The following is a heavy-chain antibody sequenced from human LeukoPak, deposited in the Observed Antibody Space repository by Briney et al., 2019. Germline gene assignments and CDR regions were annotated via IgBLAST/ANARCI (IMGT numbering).Heavy chain of an antibody. CDR2: IYTSGST. CDR1: GGSISSGSYY. CDR3: ARDQGDYYDRIYYYYGMDV. J-gene: IGHJ6*02. V-gene: IGHV4-61*02. Sequence: SETLSLTCTVSGGSISSGSYYWSWIRQPAGKGLEWIGRIYTSGSTNYNPSLKSRVTISVDTSKNQFSLKLSSVTAADTAVYYCARDQGDYYDRIYYYYGMDVWGQGTTVTVSS. D-gene: IGHD3-22*01.